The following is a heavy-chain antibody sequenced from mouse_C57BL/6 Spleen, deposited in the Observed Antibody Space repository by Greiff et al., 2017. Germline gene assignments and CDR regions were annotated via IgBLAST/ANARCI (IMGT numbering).Heavy chain of an antibody. V-gene: IGHV1-52*01. D-gene: IGHD1-1*01. CDR2: IDPSDSET. CDR3: ARNYYGSSPVGYFDY. J-gene: IGHJ2*01. CDR1: GYTFTSYW. Sequence: VQLQQPGAELVRPGSSVKLSCKASGYTFTSYWMHWVKQRPIQGLEWIGNIDPSDSETHYNQKFKDKATLTVDKSSSTAYMQLSSLTSEDSAVYYCARNYYGSSPVGYFDYWGQGTTLTVSS.